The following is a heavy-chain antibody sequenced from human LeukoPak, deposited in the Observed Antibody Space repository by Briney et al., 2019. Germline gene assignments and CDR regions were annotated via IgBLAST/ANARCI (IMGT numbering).Heavy chain of an antibody. CDR3: TRHPLNKEFDY. D-gene: IGHD1/OR15-1a*01. Sequence: GGSLRLSCATSGFTFSSYSMNWVRQAPGKGLEWVSSISSSSSYIYYADSVKGRFTISRDNAKNSLYLQMNSLRAEDAAVYYCTRHPLNKEFDYWGQGTLVTVSS. CDR2: ISSSSSYI. J-gene: IGHJ4*02. V-gene: IGHV3-21*01. CDR1: GFTFSSYS.